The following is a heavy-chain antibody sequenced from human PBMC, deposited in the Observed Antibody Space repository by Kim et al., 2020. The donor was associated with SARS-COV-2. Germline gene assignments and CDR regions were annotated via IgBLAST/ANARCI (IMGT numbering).Heavy chain of an antibody. V-gene: IGHV1-69*13. CDR1: GGTFSSYA. CDR3: ARVRGPEGQLAITYYYYYGMDV. D-gene: IGHD6-6*01. J-gene: IGHJ6*02. Sequence: SVKVSCKASGGTFSSYAISWVRQAPGQGLEWMGGIIPIFGTANYAQKFQGRVTITADESTSTAYMELSSLRSEDTAVYYCARVRGPEGQLAITYYYYYGMDVWGQGTTVTVSS. CDR2: IIPIFGTA.